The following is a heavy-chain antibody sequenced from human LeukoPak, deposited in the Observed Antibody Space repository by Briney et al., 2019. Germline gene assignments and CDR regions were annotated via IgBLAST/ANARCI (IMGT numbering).Heavy chain of an antibody. CDR2: ISGSGGST. CDR3: AKDWVASSWFNWFDP. CDR1: GFSGFTFSSHA. Sequence: GGSLRLSCAASGFSGFTFSSHAMSWVRQAPGKGLEWVSAISGSGGSTYYADSVKGRFTISRDNSKNTLYLQMNSLRAEDTAVYYCAKDWVASSWFNWFDPWGQGTLVTVSS. D-gene: IGHD6-13*01. J-gene: IGHJ5*02. V-gene: IGHV3-23*01.